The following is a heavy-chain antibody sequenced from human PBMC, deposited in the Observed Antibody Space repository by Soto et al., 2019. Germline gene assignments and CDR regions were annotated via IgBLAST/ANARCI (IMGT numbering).Heavy chain of an antibody. Sequence: ASVKVSCKASGYTFTSYAMHWVRQAPGQRLGWMGWINAGNGNTKYSQKLQGRVTITRDTSASTAYMELSSLRSEDTAVYYCARGNPHSSSSWFDPWGQGTLVTVSS. D-gene: IGHD6-13*01. CDR3: ARGNPHSSSSWFDP. CDR2: INAGNGNT. CDR1: GYTFTSYA. V-gene: IGHV1-3*01. J-gene: IGHJ5*02.